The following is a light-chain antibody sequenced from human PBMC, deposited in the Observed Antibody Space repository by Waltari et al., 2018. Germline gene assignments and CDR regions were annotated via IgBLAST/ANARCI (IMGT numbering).Light chain of an antibody. V-gene: IGLV3-21*02. CDR3: QVWHSASNTGV. CDR1: NIGSES. Sequence: SYVLTQSPSVSVAPGETASIICGGDNIGSESVHWYQQRPGQAPVLVLFDAADRPSGIPDRFSGFSSENTATLTIRRAEAGDEADYFCQVWHSASNTGVFGTGTKVTIL. CDR2: DAA. J-gene: IGLJ1*01.